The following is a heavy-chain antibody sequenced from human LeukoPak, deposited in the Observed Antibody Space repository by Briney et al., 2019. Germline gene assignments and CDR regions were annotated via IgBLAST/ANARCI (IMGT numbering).Heavy chain of an antibody. Sequence: PGGSLRLSCAASGFTFSSYAMHWVRQAPGKGLEYVPAISSNGGSTYYANSVKGRFTISRDNSKNTLYLQMGSLRAEDMAVYYCARGAEWLRFGDFDYWGQGTLVTVSS. CDR3: ARGAEWLRFGDFDY. D-gene: IGHD5-12*01. J-gene: IGHJ4*02. CDR2: ISSNGGST. CDR1: GFTFSSYA. V-gene: IGHV3-64*01.